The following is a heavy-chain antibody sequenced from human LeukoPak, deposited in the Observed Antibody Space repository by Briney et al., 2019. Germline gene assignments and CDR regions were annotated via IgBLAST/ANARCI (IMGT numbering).Heavy chain of an antibody. CDR3: AKDRDTAMEIEY. CDR2: VWDDGSNK. Sequence: GRSLRLSREASGFTFINYGMHWVRRAPGKGLEWVAVVWDDGSNKYYADSVKGRFTISRDNSKNTLYLQMNSLRAEDTAVYYCAKDRDTAMEIEYWGQGTLVTVSS. CDR1: GFTFINYG. D-gene: IGHD5-18*01. J-gene: IGHJ4*02. V-gene: IGHV3-33*06.